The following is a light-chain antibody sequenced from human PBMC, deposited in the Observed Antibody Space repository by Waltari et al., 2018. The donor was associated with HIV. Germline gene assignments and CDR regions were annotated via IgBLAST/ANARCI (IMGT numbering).Light chain of an antibody. Sequence: EVDLTQAPDTLSLSAGERATLSCRASQNITSNYLAWYQQRLGQAPRLLIYGASSRATGIPERFAGSGSGTDFTLTISRLEPEDFAMYYCQHYGSSPRYTFGQGTNLEIK. CDR1: QNITSNY. CDR2: GAS. CDR3: QHYGSSPRYT. J-gene: IGKJ2*01. V-gene: IGKV3-20*01.